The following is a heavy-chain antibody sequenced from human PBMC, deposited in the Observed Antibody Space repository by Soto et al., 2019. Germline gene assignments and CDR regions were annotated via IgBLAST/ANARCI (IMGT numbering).Heavy chain of an antibody. V-gene: IGHV3-64*01. CDR1: GFTFSSYA. CDR3: ARALGYAFDI. D-gene: IGHD7-27*01. J-gene: IGHJ3*02. CDR2: LSNNGGST. Sequence: GGSLRLSCAASGFTFSSYAMHWVRQAPGKGLEYVSALSNNGGSTYYANSVKGRFTISRDNSKNTLYLQMGSLRAEDMAVYYCARALGYAFDIWGQGTMVTVSS.